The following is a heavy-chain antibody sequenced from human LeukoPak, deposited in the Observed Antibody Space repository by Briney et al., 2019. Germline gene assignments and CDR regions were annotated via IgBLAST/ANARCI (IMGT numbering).Heavy chain of an antibody. V-gene: IGHV1-69*06. Sequence: GASVKVSCKASGYTFTGYYIHWVRQAPGQGLEWMGGIIPIFGTANYAQKFQGRVTITADKSTSTAYMELSSLRSEDTAVYYCARAHIFGYLRSDYYYYMDVWGKGTTVTVSS. J-gene: IGHJ6*03. CDR2: IIPIFGTA. CDR3: ARAHIFGYLRSDYYYYMDV. D-gene: IGHD5-18*01. CDR1: GYTFTGYY.